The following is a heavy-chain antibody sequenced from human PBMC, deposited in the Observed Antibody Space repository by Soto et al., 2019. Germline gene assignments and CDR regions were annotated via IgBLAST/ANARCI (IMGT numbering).Heavy chain of an antibody. CDR1: GFIFSHYE. CDR3: ARTYCSSTSCHNSDY. V-gene: IGHV3-48*03. CDR2: ISSSGTTI. Sequence: VQLVESGGTLVQPGGSLRLSCEASGFIFSHYEMNWVRQAPGKGLEWVSSISSSGTTIYYADSVRGRFTISRDNAEKSLYLQMNSLRAEDSAVYYCARTYCSSTSCHNSDYWGQGTLVTVSS. J-gene: IGHJ4*02. D-gene: IGHD2-2*01.